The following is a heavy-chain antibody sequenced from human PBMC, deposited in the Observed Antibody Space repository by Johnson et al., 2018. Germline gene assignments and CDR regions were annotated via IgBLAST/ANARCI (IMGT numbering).Heavy chain of an antibody. CDR3: ARARSWGIQLYYYYYGMDV. J-gene: IGHJ6*02. CDR1: GFSFSGSA. Sequence: VQLVQSGGGLVQPGGSLKLSCAASGFSFSGSAVHWVRQASGKGLEWVGRIRPKVEGYGTAYGASVKGRFTIARDNSKNTLYLQMNSLRAEDKAGEYCARARSWGIQLYYYYYGMDVWGQGTTVTVSS. CDR2: IRPKVEGYGT. V-gene: IGHV3-73*01. D-gene: IGHD5-18*01.